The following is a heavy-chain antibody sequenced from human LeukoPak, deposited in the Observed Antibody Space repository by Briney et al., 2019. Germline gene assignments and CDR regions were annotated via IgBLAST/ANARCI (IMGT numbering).Heavy chain of an antibody. J-gene: IGHJ4*02. V-gene: IGHV3-30*02. CDR3: AKDLYGSGSYQIRLFDY. CDR1: GFTFSSYG. D-gene: IGHD3-10*01. Sequence: GGSLRLSCAASGFTFSSYGMHWVRQAPGKGLEWVAFIRYDGSNEFYADSVKGRFTISRDNSKNTLYLQLNSLRAEDTAVYYCAKDLYGSGSYQIRLFDYWGQGTLVTVSS. CDR2: IRYDGSNE.